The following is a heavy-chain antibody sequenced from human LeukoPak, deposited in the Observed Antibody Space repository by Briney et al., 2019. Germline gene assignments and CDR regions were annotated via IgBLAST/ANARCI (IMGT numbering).Heavy chain of an antibody. CDR1: GGSISSYY. J-gene: IGHJ4*02. CDR2: IYYSGST. CDR3: ARSEPEQLLPFDY. V-gene: IGHV4-59*12. Sequence: SETLSLTCTVSGGSISSYYWSWIRQPPGKGLEWIGYIYYSGSTNYNPSLKSRVTISVDTSKNQFSLKLSSVTAADTAVYYCARSEPEQLLPFDYWGQGTLVTVSS. D-gene: IGHD6-13*01.